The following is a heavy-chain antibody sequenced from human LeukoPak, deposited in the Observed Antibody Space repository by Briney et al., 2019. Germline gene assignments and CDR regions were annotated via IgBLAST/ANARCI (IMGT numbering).Heavy chain of an antibody. Sequence: PSETLSLTCTVSGGSISSYYWSWIRQPPGKGLEWIGYIYYSGSTNYNPSLKSRVTISVDTSKNQFSLKPSSVTAADTAVYYCARHQPKLEYYYDSSEDIWGQGTMVTVSS. J-gene: IGHJ3*02. CDR1: GGSISSYY. CDR2: IYYSGST. V-gene: IGHV4-59*08. CDR3: ARHQPKLEYYYDSSEDI. D-gene: IGHD3-22*01.